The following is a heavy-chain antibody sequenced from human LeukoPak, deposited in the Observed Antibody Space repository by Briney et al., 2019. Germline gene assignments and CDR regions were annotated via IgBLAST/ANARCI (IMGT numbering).Heavy chain of an antibody. CDR1: GGSFSGYY. CDR3: ARAVTDTAMATYFDY. D-gene: IGHD5-18*01. V-gene: IGHV4-34*01. J-gene: IGHJ4*02. Sequence: SETLSLTCAVYGGSFSGYYWSWIRQPPGKGLKWIGEINHSGSTNYNPSLKSRVTISVDTSKNQFSLKLSSVTAADTAVYYCARAVTDTAMATYFDYWGQGTLVTVSS. CDR2: INHSGST.